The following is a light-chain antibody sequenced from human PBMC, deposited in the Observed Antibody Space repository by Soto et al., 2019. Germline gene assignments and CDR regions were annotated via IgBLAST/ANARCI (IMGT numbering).Light chain of an antibody. CDR1: QTVGNN. V-gene: IGKV3-15*01. CDR2: GAT. CDR3: HQYKTWPG. J-gene: IGKJ4*01. Sequence: EIVLTQSPATLSVSPGDRATLVCRASQTVGNNLVWYQHKPGQATRLLIYGATTRATGVPARFTGSRSDTEFTLTINSLQPDDFAIYYGHQYKTWPGLGGGTRVEIK.